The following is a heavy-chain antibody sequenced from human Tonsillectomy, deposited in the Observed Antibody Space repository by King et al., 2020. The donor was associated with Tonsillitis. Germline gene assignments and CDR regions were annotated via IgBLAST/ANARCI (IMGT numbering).Heavy chain of an antibody. V-gene: IGHV3-11*05. CDR2: ISSSSSYT. CDR1: GFTFSDFH. CDR3: ARVNFGSSGLDAFDI. D-gene: IGHD6-25*01. Sequence: VQLVESGGGLVKPGGSLRLSCAASGFTFSDFHMSWVRQAPGKGLEWISYISSSSSYTNYADSVRGRFSISRDNAKNSLYLQMNSLRADDTAVYYCARVNFGSSGLDAFDIWGQGTMVTVSS. J-gene: IGHJ3*02.